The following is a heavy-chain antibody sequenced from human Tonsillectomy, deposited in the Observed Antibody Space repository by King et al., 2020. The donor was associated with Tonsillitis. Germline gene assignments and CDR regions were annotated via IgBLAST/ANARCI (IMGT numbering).Heavy chain of an antibody. CDR3: ANLVDYDFWSGYSDY. CDR2: IMGSGGST. CDR1: GFTFSRYA. Sequence: VQLVESGGGLVQPGGSLRLSCAASGFTFSRYAMRWVGQAPGKGLEWVSAIMGSGGSTFYADSVKGRLTISGDNSKNTLYQQMNSLRAEDTAVYYCANLVDYDFWSGYSDYWGQGTLVTVSS. D-gene: IGHD3-3*01. J-gene: IGHJ4*02. V-gene: IGHV3-23*04.